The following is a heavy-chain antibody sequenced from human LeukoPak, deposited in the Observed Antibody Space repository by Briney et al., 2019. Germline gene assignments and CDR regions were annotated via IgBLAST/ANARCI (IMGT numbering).Heavy chain of an antibody. CDR3: ARRDYDSSGGAFDI. Sequence: GGSLRLSCAASGFTFSSYSMNWVRKAPGKGLEWVSSISSSSSYIYYADSVKGRFAISRDNAKNSLYLQMNSLRAEDTAVYYCARRDYDSSGGAFDIWGQGTMVTVSS. J-gene: IGHJ3*02. D-gene: IGHD3-22*01. V-gene: IGHV3-21*01. CDR2: ISSSSSYI. CDR1: GFTFSSYS.